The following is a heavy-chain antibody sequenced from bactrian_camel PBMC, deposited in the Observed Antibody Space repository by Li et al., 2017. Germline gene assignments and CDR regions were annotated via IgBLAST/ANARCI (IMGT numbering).Heavy chain of an antibody. Sequence: VQLVESGGRSVQAGGSLKLTCAGSAYILEQCGMGWFRQAPGKEENLVSLRRDGTTVYSDSVKGRFTISQDRTKNILYLQMNDLKDEDTGMHYCAAELNPYGGSWWCSRWVDGSSANYWGQGTQVTVS. J-gene: IGHJ4*01. CDR1: AYILEQCG. CDR3: AAELNPYGGSWWCSRWVDGSSANY. D-gene: IGHD6*01. V-gene: IGHV3S60*01. CDR2: LRRDGTT.